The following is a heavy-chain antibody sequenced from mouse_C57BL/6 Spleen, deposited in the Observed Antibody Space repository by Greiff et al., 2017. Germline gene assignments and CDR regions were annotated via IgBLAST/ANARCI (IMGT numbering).Heavy chain of an antibody. CDR1: GFTFSDYG. J-gene: IGHJ3*01. D-gene: IGHD2-1*01. CDR2: ISSGSSTI. V-gene: IGHV5-17*01. CDR3: AREGYYGNSWFAY. Sequence: DVMLVESGGGLVKPGGSLKLSCAASGFTFSDYGMHWVRQAPEKGLEWVAYISSGSSTIYYADTVKGRFTISRDNAKNTLFLQMTSLRSEDTAMYYCAREGYYGNSWFAYWGQGTLVTVSA.